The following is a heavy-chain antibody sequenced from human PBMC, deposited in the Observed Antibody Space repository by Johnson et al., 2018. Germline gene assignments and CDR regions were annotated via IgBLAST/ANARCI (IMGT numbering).Heavy chain of an antibody. V-gene: IGHV3-7*01. CDR1: GFTFSDHH. D-gene: IGHD3-9*01. CDR2: INEDGSEE. J-gene: IGHJ3*02. Sequence: EVQLVESGGGLVQPGGSLRLSCAASGFTFSDHHMDWVRQAPGRGLEWVANINEDGSEENYVDYVKGRFTISRDSTKNSLYLQMNSLRAEDTAVYYCARYPRQDYNMALYIWGQGTMVTVSS. CDR3: ARYPRQDYNMALYI.